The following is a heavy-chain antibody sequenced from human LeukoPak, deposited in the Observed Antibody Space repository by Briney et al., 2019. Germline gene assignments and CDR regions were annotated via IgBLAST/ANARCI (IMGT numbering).Heavy chain of an antibody. CDR2: ISGSGGST. CDR3: AKDRYYYDSSGYRGNAFDI. J-gene: IGHJ3*02. D-gene: IGHD3-22*01. Sequence: GGTLRLSCAASGFTFSSYGMSWVRRAPGKGLEWVSAISGSGGSTYYADSVKGRFTISRDNSKNTLYLQMNSLRAEDTAVYYCAKDRYYYDSSGYRGNAFDIWGQGTMVTVSS. V-gene: IGHV3-23*01. CDR1: GFTFSSYG.